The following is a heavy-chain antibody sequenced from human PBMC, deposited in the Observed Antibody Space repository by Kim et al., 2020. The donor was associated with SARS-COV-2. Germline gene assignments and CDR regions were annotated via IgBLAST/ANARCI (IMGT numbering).Heavy chain of an antibody. CDR1: GGSISSSSYY. CDR3: ARRNGIAAAGASGGYY. Sequence: SETLSLTCTVSGGSISSSSYYWGWIRQPPGKGLEWIGSIYYSGSTYYNPSLKSRVTISVDTSKNQFSLKLSSVTAADTAVYYCARRNGIAAAGASGGYY. V-gene: IGHV4-39*01. D-gene: IGHD6-13*01. CDR2: IYYSGST. J-gene: IGHJ6*01.